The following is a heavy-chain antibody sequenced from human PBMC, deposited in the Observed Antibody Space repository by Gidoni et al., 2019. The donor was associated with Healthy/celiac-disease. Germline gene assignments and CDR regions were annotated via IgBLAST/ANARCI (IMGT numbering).Heavy chain of an antibody. CDR1: GGTFSRYA. V-gene: IGHV1-69*01. CDR3: ARPIFLRGYCSGGSCPPRYYYYGMDV. CDR2: IIPIFGPA. D-gene: IGHD2-15*01. J-gene: IGHJ6*02. Sequence: QVQLVQSGAEVKKRGSSVKVSCKASGGTFSRYAISWVRQAPGQGLEWMGGIIPIFGPATYAHKFQGRVTSTAGESTSTAYMELSSLRSEDTAVYYCARPIFLRGYCSGGSCPPRYYYYGMDVWGQGTTVTVSS.